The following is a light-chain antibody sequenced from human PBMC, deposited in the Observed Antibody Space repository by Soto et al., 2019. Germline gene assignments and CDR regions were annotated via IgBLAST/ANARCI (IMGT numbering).Light chain of an antibody. CDR3: QQYSSYSPYT. Sequence: DIQMTQSPSTLPASVGDRVTITCRASQSINSWLAWYQQKPGKAPRLLIFKASTLESGVPSRFSGSGSGTEYTLTISSLQPDDFATYYCQQYSSYSPYTFGQGTKVEI. V-gene: IGKV1-5*03. J-gene: IGKJ2*01. CDR2: KAS. CDR1: QSINSW.